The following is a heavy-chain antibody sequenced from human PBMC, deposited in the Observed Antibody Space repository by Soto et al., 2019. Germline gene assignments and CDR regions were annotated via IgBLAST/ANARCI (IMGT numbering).Heavy chain of an antibody. D-gene: IGHD2-15*01. CDR3: ASYLGVSGGNDY. V-gene: IGHV4-30-2*01. CDR1: GGSISSGGYS. CDR2: IYHSGNI. J-gene: IGHJ4*02. Sequence: SETLSLTCAVSGGSISSGGYSWSWIRQPPGKGLEWIGYIYHSGNIYYNPSLKSRVTISVDRSKNQFSLKLSSVTAADTAVYYCASYLGVSGGNDYWGQGTLVTVSS.